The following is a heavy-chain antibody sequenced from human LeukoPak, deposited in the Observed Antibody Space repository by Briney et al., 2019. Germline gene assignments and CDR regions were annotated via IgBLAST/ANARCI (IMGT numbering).Heavy chain of an antibody. Sequence: SETLSLTCTVSGGSISSCNYFWGWIRQPPGKGLEWIGSLHFSGSTYYSPSLMSRVTVSVDTSKNQFSLKLSSVTAADTAVYYCARLSTSTQYYFDYWGQGALVTVSS. CDR3: ARLSTSTQYYFDY. V-gene: IGHV4-39*01. CDR2: LHFSGST. J-gene: IGHJ4*02. CDR1: GGSISSCNYF. D-gene: IGHD5/OR15-5a*01.